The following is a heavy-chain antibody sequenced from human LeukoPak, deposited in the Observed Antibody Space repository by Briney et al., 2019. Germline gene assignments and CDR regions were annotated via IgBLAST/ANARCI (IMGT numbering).Heavy chain of an antibody. CDR3: ARHYDSSGYWYYFDY. J-gene: IGHJ4*02. CDR1: GGSISSYY. CDR2: IYYSGST. Sequence: SETLSLTCTVSGGSISSYYWSWIRQPPGKGLEWIGYIYYSGSTNYNPSLKSRVTISVDTSKNQFSLKLNSVTAADTAVYYCARHYDSSGYWYYFDYWGQGTLVTVSS. V-gene: IGHV4-59*08. D-gene: IGHD3-22*01.